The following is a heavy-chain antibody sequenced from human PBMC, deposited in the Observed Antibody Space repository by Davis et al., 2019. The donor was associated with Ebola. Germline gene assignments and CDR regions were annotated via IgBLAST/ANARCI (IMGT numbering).Heavy chain of an antibody. Sequence: GESLKISCAASGFTFSNYWIHWVRLAPGKGPVWVSRINTDGTTTTYADSVKGRFTISRDNAKNTLYLQMNSLRAEDTAVYYCARVLNAYYDFWSGYYHYYGMDVWGQGTTVTVSS. CDR2: INTDGTTT. CDR3: ARVLNAYYDFWSGYYHYYGMDV. J-gene: IGHJ6*02. D-gene: IGHD3-3*01. CDR1: GFTFSNYW. V-gene: IGHV3-74*01.